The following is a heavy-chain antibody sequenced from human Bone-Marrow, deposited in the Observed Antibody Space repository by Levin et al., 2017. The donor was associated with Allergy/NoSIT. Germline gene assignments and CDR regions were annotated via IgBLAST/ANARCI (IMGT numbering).Heavy chain of an antibody. V-gene: IGHV3-7*01. D-gene: IGHD3-10*01. CDR3: ARDRFGSDSYYKTPIDY. Sequence: PGGSLRLSCGASGFTFSDFWMSWLRQVPGKGLEWVANIRHDGTETYYVASVRGRFTISRDNAKKTVDLHMNSLRVDDTAVYYCARDRFGSDSYYKTPIDYWGQGSLVTVSS. CDR1: GFTFSDFW. J-gene: IGHJ4*02. CDR2: IRHDGTET.